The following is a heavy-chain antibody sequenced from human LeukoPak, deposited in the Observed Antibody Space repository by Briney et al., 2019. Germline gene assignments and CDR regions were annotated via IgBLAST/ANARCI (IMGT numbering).Heavy chain of an antibody. CDR1: GFAFNTYA. CDR3: ARDGSGRTLGY. Sequence: NPGGSLRLSCAASGFAFNTYAMHWVRQAPGKGLEWVSSISSSSSYIYYADSVKGRFTISRDNAKNSLYLQMNSLRAEDTAVYYCARDGSGRTLGYWGQGTLVTVSS. J-gene: IGHJ4*02. D-gene: IGHD3-10*01. CDR2: ISSSSSYI. V-gene: IGHV3-21*01.